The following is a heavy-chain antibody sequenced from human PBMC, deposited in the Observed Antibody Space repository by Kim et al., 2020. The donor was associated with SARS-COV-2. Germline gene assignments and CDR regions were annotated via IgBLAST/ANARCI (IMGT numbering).Heavy chain of an antibody. D-gene: IGHD3-10*01. CDR3: ASGAITMVRGVIIDY. J-gene: IGHJ4*02. CDR2: INHSGST. Sequence: SETLSLTCAVYGGSFSGYYWSWIRQPPGKGLEWIGEINHSGSTNYNPSLKSRVTISVDTSKNQFSLKLSSVTAADTAVYYCASGAITMVRGVIIDYWGQGTLVTVSS. CDR1: GGSFSGYY. V-gene: IGHV4-34*01.